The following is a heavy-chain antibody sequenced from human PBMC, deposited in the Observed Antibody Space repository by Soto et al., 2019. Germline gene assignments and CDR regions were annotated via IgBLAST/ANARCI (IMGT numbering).Heavy chain of an antibody. J-gene: IGHJ5*01. D-gene: IGHD6-19*01. Sequence: EVQLVESGGGLVKPGGSLRVSCAASGFTFSNYSMNWVRQAPGKGLEWVSSISSTSKYIYYADSVKGRFTISRDNAKKSLYLPMNSLRAEDTAVYYCARGLSSGWFDYWGQGTLVTVSA. CDR1: GFTFSNYS. CDR2: ISSTSKYI. CDR3: ARGLSSGWFDY. V-gene: IGHV3-21*01.